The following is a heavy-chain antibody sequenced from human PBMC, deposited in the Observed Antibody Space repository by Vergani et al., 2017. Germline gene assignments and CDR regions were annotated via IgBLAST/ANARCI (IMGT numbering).Heavy chain of an antibody. Sequence: QVQLQESGPGLVKPSETLSLTCTVSGCSISSYYWSWIRQPPGRGLVWIGYIYYGGSTNYNPPLKRRVIISVDTSKNQFSLKLSAVAAADTAVYYCARAYGSGSYYAYWGQGTLVTVSS. D-gene: IGHD3-10*01. CDR2: IYYGGST. V-gene: IGHV4-59*01. CDR3: ARAYGSGSYYAY. CDR1: GCSISSYY. J-gene: IGHJ4*02.